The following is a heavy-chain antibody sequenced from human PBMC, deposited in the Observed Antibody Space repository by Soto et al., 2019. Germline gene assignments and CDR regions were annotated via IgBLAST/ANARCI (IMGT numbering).Heavy chain of an antibody. CDR1: GGSMNSGGYC. J-gene: IGHJ4*02. V-gene: IGHV4-31*03. CDR2: ISYGGTT. Sequence: QVQLQESGPGLVKPSQTLSLTCTVSGGSMNSGGYCWNWIRQHPGEGLEWIGGISYGGTTSYNPSLKSRLPISVDTSKNQFSLMLNSVTAADTAVYYCSRGILVWGQGTLITVS. CDR3: SRGILV. D-gene: IGHD2-15*01.